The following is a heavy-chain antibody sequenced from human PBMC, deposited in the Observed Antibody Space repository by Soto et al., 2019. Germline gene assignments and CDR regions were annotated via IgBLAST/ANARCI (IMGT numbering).Heavy chain of an antibody. V-gene: IGHV2-70*11. D-gene: IGHD2-2*02. J-gene: IGHJ5*02. CDR2: IDWDDDK. Sequence: FRPELGTPKQSLTLSVALAGRCIITRGMCVSWIRQPPGKALEWLARIDWDDDKYYSTSLKTRLTISKDTSKNQVVLTMTNMDPVDTATYYCARIYCSSTSCYKDWFDPWGQGTLVTVSS. CDR1: GRCIITRGMC. CDR3: ARIYCSSTSCYKDWFDP.